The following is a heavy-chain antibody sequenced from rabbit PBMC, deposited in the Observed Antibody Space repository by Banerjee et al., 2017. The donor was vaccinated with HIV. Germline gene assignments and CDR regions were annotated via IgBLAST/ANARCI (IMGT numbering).Heavy chain of an antibody. D-gene: IGHD1-1*01. CDR3: ARVSHDYYIPFNL. V-gene: IGHV1S40*01. J-gene: IGHJ4*01. CDR1: GFSFSNKYV. CDR2: IDTGSSGRT. Sequence: QSLEESGGDLVKPEGSLTLTCTASGFSFSNKYVMCWVRQAPGKGLEWIACIDTGSSGRTYYASWAKGRFTISKTSSTTVTLQMTSLTAADTATYFCARVSHDYYIPFNLWGQGTLVTVS.